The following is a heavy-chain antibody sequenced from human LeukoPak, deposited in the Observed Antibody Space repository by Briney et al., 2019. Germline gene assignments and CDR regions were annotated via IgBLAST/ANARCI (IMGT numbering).Heavy chain of an antibody. CDR3: ASTYSSGWYEADY. J-gene: IGHJ4*02. D-gene: IGHD6-19*01. CDR2: IYYSGSL. V-gene: IGHV4-39*01. Sequence: SETLPLTCTVSGGSISSSSYYWGWMRQPPGKALEWIGSIYYSGSLYYNAPHKCRVTICVEAYKNLFSLKQSCDPAADTAVYFCASTYSSGWYEADYWGQGTLVTVSS. CDR1: GGSISSSSYY.